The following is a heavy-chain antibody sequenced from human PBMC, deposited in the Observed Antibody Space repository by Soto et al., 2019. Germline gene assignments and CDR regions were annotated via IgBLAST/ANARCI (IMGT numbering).Heavy chain of an antibody. V-gene: IGHV3-7*01. D-gene: IGHD1-20*01. CDR2: IKPDGSEQ. CDR1: EFTFDKYY. J-gene: IGHJ6*02. CDR3: ARGNWNYYYGFDV. Sequence: GGSLRLSCAASEFTFDKYYMTWVRQAPGKGPEWVANIKPDGSEQYYVDSVKGRFTISRDNANNSLYLQMNSLRAEDTAVYFCARGNWNYYYGFDVWGQGTTGTVSS.